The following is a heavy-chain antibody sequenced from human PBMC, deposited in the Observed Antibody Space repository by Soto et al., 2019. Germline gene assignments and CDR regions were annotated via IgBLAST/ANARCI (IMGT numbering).Heavy chain of an antibody. CDR1: GGSISSSNW. J-gene: IGHJ6*02. CDR2: IYHSGST. Sequence: SETLSLTCAVSGGSISSSNWWSWVRQPPGKGLEWIGEIYHSGSTNYNPSLKSRVTISVDKSKNQFSLKLSSVTAADTAVYYCARFLVVVPAAIPEPQPPYGMDVWGQGTTLTVFS. D-gene: IGHD2-2*02. V-gene: IGHV4-4*02. CDR3: ARFLVVVPAAIPEPQPPYGMDV.